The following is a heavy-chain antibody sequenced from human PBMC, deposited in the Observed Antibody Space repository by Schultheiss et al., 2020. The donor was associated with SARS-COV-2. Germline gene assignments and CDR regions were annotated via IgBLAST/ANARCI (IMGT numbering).Heavy chain of an antibody. J-gene: IGHJ4*02. V-gene: IGHV3-9*01. CDR3: AKDARGFLTAVDY. Sequence: SLRLSCAASGFTFDDYAMHWVRQAPGKGLEWVSGISWNSGSIGYADSVKGRFTISRDNAKNSLYLQMNSLRAEDTALYYCAKDARGFLTAVDYWGQGTLVTVAS. CDR1: GFTFDDYA. CDR2: ISWNSGSI. D-gene: IGHD1-26*01.